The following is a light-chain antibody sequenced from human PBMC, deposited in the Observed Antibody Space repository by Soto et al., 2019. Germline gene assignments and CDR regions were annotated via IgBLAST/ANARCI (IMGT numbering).Light chain of an antibody. V-gene: IGKV1-8*01. CDR3: QQYYSYPPT. CDR1: QGISSY. J-gene: IGKJ2*01. Sequence: AIRMTQSPSSFSASTGDRVTITCRASQGISSYLAWYQQKPGKAPKLLIYAASTLQSGVPSRFSGSGSGIDFTLTISCLQSEDFATYYCQQYYSYPPTFGQGTKLEIK. CDR2: AAS.